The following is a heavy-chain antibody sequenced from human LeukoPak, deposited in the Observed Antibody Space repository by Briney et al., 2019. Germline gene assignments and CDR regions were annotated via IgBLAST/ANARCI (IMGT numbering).Heavy chain of an antibody. CDR3: AKVRGTVTIYWYFDL. CDR2: ISHDGDNK. CDR1: AFTFSRYA. J-gene: IGHJ2*01. V-gene: IGHV3-30-3*01. Sequence: PGGSLRLSCAASAFTFSRYAMNWVRQAPGKGLEWVAVISHDGDNKYYADSVKGRFTISRDNSKNTLYLQMNSLRAEDTAVYYCAKVRGTVTIYWYFDLWGRGTLVTVSS. D-gene: IGHD4-17*01.